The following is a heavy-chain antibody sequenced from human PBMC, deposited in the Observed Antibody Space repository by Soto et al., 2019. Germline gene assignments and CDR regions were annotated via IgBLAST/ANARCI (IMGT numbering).Heavy chain of an antibody. J-gene: IGHJ4*02. CDR2: IKTDGSST. CDR1: GFSFSHYW. Sequence: EVQLVETGGGLVQPGGSLRLSCAASGFSFSHYWIHWVRQAPGKGLVWVSRIKTDGSSTDYAASVKGRFTISRDNAKNTLSLQMNSLTAEDTAVYYCAKREGNTYGLFHWGQGTLVTVSS. D-gene: IGHD5-18*01. CDR3: AKREGNTYGLFH. V-gene: IGHV3-74*01.